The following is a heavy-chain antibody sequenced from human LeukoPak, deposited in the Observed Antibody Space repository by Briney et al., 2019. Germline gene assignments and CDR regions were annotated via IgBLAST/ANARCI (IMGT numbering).Heavy chain of an antibody. V-gene: IGHV1-24*01. CDR1: GYTLTELS. CDR2: FDPEDGET. D-gene: IGHD3-3*01. J-gene: IGHJ5*02. Sequence: ASVKVSCKVSGYTLTELSMHWVRQAPGKGLEWMGGFDPEDGETIYAQKFQGRVTMTEDTSTDTAYMELSSLRSDDTAVYYCARARDTIFGVVIKFDPWGQGTLVTVSS. CDR3: ARARDTIFGVVIKFDP.